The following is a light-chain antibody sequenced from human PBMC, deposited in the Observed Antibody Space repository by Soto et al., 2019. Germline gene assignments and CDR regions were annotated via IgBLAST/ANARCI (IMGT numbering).Light chain of an antibody. CDR2: KAS. CDR1: QTISSW. V-gene: IGKV1-5*03. Sequence: IQMTQSPSTLSASVGDRVTITCRASQTISSWLAWYQQKPGKAPKVLIYKASSLESGVPSRFSGSGSETEFTLTISGLQPGDSATYYCQQYNSYSPTFGQGTKVDI. J-gene: IGKJ1*01. CDR3: QQYNSYSPT.